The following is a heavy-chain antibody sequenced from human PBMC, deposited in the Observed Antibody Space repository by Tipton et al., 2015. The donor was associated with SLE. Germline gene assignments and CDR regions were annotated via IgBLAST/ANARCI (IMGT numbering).Heavy chain of an antibody. CDR1: GFTFSTSA. Sequence: QSGAEVKKPGTSVKVSCKASGFTFSTSAMHWVRQARGQRLEWIGWIVVGSGLTTYAQKFQERVTISSDMSTTTVFLELSSLGSEDTAMHYCAATVTALSGAVYYGMDVWGHGTTVTVSS. J-gene: IGHJ6*02. CDR3: AATVTALSGAVYYGMDV. D-gene: IGHD2-8*02. V-gene: IGHV1-58*02. CDR2: IVVGSGLT.